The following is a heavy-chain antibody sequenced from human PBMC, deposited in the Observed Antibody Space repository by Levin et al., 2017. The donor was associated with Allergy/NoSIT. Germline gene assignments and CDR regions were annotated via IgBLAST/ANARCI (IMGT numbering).Heavy chain of an antibody. Sequence: SGPTLVKPTQTLTLTCTFSGFSLSTSGICVSWIRQPPGKALEWLARIDWDDGKYYSTSLKTRLTISKDTSKNQVVLTMTNMDLVDTGTYYCARTIVAAPVRGAIDFWGQGTLVTVSS. CDR2: IDWDDGK. D-gene: IGHD6-25*01. CDR1: GFSLSTSGIC. CDR3: ARTIVAAPVRGAIDF. J-gene: IGHJ4*02. V-gene: IGHV2-70*11.